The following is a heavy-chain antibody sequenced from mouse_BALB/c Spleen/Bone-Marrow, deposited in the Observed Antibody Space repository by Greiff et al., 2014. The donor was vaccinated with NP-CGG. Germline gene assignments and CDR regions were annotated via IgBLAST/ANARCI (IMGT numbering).Heavy chain of an antibody. CDR3: AREGVDYFDY. CDR2: IKFYNDGT. J-gene: IGHJ2*01. Sequence: VQLQQPGPELVKPGASVKMSCKASGYTFTSYVMHWVKQKPGQGLEWIGFIKFYNDGTNYNEKFKGKATLTSDKSSSTAYMELSSLTSEDSAVYYCAREGVDYFDYWGQGTTLTVSS. CDR1: GYTFTSYV. V-gene: IGHV1-14*01.